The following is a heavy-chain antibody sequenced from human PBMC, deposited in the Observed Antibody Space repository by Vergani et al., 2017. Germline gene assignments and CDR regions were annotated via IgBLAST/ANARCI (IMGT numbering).Heavy chain of an antibody. CDR3: ARAKRGRLAVGATDS. CDR1: GYSFNNYA. Sequence: QEQLVQSGSELKKPGASVKVSCKASGYSFNNYAIHWVRQAPGQGLEWMGWINPTTGNPTYARAVTGRFVFSLDTSISTAYLQIGSLKAEDTAVYFSARAKRGRLAVGATDSWGQGTLLTVSS. J-gene: IGHJ4*02. CDR2: INPTTGNP. V-gene: IGHV7-4-1*01. D-gene: IGHD6-19*01.